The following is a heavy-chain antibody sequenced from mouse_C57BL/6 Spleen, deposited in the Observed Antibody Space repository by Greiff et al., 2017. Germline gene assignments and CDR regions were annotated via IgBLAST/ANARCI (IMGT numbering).Heavy chain of an antibody. CDR3: ARNYYGSSYVWYFDV. Sequence: QVQLQQSGPGLVQPSQSLSITCTVSGFSLTSYGVHWVRQSPGKGLEWLGVIWSGGSTDYNAAFISRLSISKDNSKSQVFFKMNSLQADDTAIYYCARNYYGSSYVWYFDVWGTGTTVTVSS. J-gene: IGHJ1*03. D-gene: IGHD1-1*01. CDR2: IWSGGST. V-gene: IGHV2-2*01. CDR1: GFSLTSYG.